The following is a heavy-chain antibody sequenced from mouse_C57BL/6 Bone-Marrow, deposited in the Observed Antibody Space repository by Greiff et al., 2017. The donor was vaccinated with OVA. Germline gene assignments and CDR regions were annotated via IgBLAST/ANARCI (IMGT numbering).Heavy chain of an antibody. Sequence: VQLQQPGAELVKPGASVKMSCKASGYTFTSYWITWVKQRPGQGLEWIGDIYPGSGSTNYNEKFKSKATLTVDTSSSTAYMQLSSLTSDDSAVYYCASYSNYVGYFDYWGQGTLVTVSA. V-gene: IGHV1-55*01. CDR3: ASYSNYVGYFDY. D-gene: IGHD2-5*01. J-gene: IGHJ3*01. CDR2: IYPGSGST. CDR1: GYTFTSYW.